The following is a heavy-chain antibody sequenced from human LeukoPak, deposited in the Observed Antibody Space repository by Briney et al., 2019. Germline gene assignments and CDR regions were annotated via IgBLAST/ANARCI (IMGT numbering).Heavy chain of an antibody. D-gene: IGHD3-22*01. CDR2: IFYVGST. Sequence: SETLSLTCTVSGDSLGSHYWSWIRQPPGKGLEWIGYIFYVGSTNYNPSLKSRVTISVDTSKNQFSLKLNSVTSADTAVYYCAGDYYDSRGEAFDIWGQGTMVTVSS. V-gene: IGHV4-59*11. J-gene: IGHJ3*02. CDR3: AGDYYDSRGEAFDI. CDR1: GDSLGSHY.